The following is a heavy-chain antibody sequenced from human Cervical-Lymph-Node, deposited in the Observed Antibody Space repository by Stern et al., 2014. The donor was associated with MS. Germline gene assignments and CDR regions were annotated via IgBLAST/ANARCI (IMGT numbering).Heavy chain of an antibody. CDR2: ASHTIGST. CDR3: VERDAWFDP. Sequence: VQLVQSGAEVKKPGSSVNVSCTASGGRFTSYAISWVRQGPGQGLEWLGGASHTIGSTNYAQKFQGRLTITADKSSNIAYMELRSLTAEDTAIYYCVERDAWFDPWGPGTLVTVSS. D-gene: IGHD1-1*01. V-gene: IGHV1-69*06. CDR1: GGRFTSYA. J-gene: IGHJ5*02.